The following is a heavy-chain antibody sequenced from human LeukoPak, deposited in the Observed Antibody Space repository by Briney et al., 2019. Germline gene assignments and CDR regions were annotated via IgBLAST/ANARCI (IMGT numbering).Heavy chain of an antibody. CDR3: ARQGYSYGTRRQFDY. J-gene: IGHJ4*02. Sequence: KPSETLSLTCAVSGYSISSGYYWGWIRQPPGKGLEWIGSIYHSGSTYYNPSLKSRVTISVGTSKNQFSLKLSSVTAADTAVYYCARQGYSYGTRRQFDYWGQGTLVTVSS. CDR1: GYSISSGYY. CDR2: IYHSGST. D-gene: IGHD5-18*01. V-gene: IGHV4-38-2*01.